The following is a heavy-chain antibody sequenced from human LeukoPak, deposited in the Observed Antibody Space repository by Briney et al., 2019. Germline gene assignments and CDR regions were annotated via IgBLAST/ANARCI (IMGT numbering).Heavy chain of an antibody. Sequence: SETLSLTCTVSGGSISSYYWSWIRQPPGKGLEWIGYIYYSGSTNYNPSLKSRVTISVDTSKNQFSLKLSSVTAADTAVYYCARTDYYYGMDVWGQGTTVTVSS. CDR2: IYYSGST. CDR1: GGSISSYY. J-gene: IGHJ6*02. CDR3: ARTDYYYGMDV. V-gene: IGHV4-59*12.